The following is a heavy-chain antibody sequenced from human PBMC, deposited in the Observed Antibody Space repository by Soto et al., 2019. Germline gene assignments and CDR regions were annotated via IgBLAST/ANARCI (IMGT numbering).Heavy chain of an antibody. CDR3: AKDISGHCSSTSCYGGFDY. CDR2: ISGSGVST. CDR1: GFTFSSYA. V-gene: IGHV3-23*01. Sequence: EVQLLESGGGLVQPGGSLRLSCAASGFTFSSYAMSWVRQAPGKGLEWVSAISGSGVSTYYADSVKGRFTISRDNSKDTLYLQMNSLRAEDTAVYYGAKDISGHCSSTSCYGGFDYWGQGTLVTVSS. D-gene: IGHD2-2*01. J-gene: IGHJ4*02.